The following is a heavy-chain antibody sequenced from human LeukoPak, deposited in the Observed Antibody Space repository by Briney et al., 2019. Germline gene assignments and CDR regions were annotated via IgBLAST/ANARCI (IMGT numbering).Heavy chain of an antibody. D-gene: IGHD3-22*01. CDR3: ARPRRPYYYDSSGLDYYYMDV. J-gene: IGHJ6*03. Sequence: GGSLRLSCAASGFTFSNYAMNWVRQAPGKGLVWVSRINTDGSSTSYADSVKGRFTISRDNAKNTLHLQMNSVRAEDTAVYYCARPRRPYYYDSSGLDYYYMDVWGKGTTVTVSS. CDR1: GFTFSNYA. V-gene: IGHV3-74*01. CDR2: INTDGSST.